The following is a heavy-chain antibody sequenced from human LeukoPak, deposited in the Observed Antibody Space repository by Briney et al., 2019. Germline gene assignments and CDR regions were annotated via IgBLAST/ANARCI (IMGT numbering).Heavy chain of an antibody. Sequence: GASVKVSCKASGYTFISYDINWVRQATGQGLEWMGWMNPNSGNTGYAQKFQGRVTMTRNTSISTAYMELSSLRSEDTAVYYCVRWPNLRGGYYYGMDVWGQGTTVTVSS. J-gene: IGHJ6*02. CDR3: VRWPNLRGGYYYGMDV. CDR2: MNPNSGNT. D-gene: IGHD3-10*01. CDR1: GYTFISYD. V-gene: IGHV1-8*01.